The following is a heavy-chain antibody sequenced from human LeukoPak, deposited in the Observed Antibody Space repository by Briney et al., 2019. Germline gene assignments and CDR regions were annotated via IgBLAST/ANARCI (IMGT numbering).Heavy chain of an antibody. J-gene: IGHJ6*03. V-gene: IGHV4-4*07. Sequence: SETLSLTCSVSGGSISSYYWSWIRQPAGKGLEWIGRIYTSGSTNYNPSLKSRVTMSVDTSKNQFSLKLSSVTAADTAVYYCARSRVETDIVVVPAARPRLYYYYYMDVWGKGTTVTVSS. D-gene: IGHD2-2*02. CDR2: IYTSGST. CDR3: ARSRVETDIVVVPAARPRLYYYYYMDV. CDR1: GGSISSYY.